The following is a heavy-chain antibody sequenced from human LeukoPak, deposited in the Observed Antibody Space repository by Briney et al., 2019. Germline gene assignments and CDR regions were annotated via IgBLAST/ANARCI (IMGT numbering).Heavy chain of an antibody. V-gene: IGHV4-59*08. CDR3: ARGVAAPGTGGLSWFDP. Sequence: ASETLSLTCTVSGGSISSYYWSWIRQPPGKGLEWIGYIYYSGSTNYNPSLKSRVTISVDTSKNQFSLKLSSVTAADTAVYYCARGVAAPGTGGLSWFDPWGQGTLVTVSS. D-gene: IGHD6-13*01. CDR2: IYYSGST. CDR1: GGSISSYY. J-gene: IGHJ5*02.